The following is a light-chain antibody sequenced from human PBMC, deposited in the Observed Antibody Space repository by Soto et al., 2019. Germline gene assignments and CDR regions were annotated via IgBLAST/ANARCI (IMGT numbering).Light chain of an antibody. CDR1: GRDIGAYDY. CDR3: SSYTTSYFYV. CDR2: GVK. Sequence: QSVLTQPASVSGSPGQSITISCTGSGRDIGAYDYVSWYQQHPGKAPKLLIYGVKNRPSGVSYRFSASKSAFTASLTISGLQAEDEAHYYFSSYTTSYFYVFGPGTKVTVL. J-gene: IGLJ1*01. V-gene: IGLV2-14*01.